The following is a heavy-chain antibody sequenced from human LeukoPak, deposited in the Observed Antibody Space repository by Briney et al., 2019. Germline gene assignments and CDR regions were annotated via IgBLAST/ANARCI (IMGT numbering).Heavy chain of an antibody. CDR3: ARLNNWWGDY. D-gene: IGHD2-15*01. V-gene: IGHV3-7*01. CDR2: IKEDGSVK. J-gene: IGHJ4*02. Sequence: GGSLRLSCAASGFTFSSYAMSWVRQAPGKGLEWVANIKEDGSVKDYVDSVKGRFTISRDNAKNSLLLQMNSLRADDTAVYFCARLNNWWGDYWGQGTLVTVSS. CDR1: GFTFSSYA.